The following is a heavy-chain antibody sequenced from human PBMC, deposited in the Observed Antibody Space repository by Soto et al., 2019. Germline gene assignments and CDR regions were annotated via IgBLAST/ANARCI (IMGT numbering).Heavy chain of an antibody. CDR3: ARPGNYGSGSYLYYLDY. V-gene: IGHV4-39*01. CDR2: IYYSGST. D-gene: IGHD3-10*01. Sequence: QLQLQESDPGLVKPSETLSLTCTVSGGSISSSSYYWGWIRQPPGKGLEWIGSIYYSGSTYYNPSLKSRVTISVDTSKNQFSLKLSSVTAADTAVYYCARPGNYGSGSYLYYLDYWGQGTLVTVSS. CDR1: GGSISSSSYY. J-gene: IGHJ4*02.